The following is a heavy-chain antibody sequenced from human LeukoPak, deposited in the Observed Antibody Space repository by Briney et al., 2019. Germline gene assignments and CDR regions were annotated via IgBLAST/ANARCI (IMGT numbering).Heavy chain of an antibody. D-gene: IGHD6-13*01. Sequence: GASVKVSCKASGYTFSAYYMHWVRQAPGQGLEWMGWINPNGGGTKYAQKFQGRVTLTRDTSISTAYMELSRLRSDDTAVYYCARSIAEAEPASDSWGQGTLVTVSS. CDR2: INPNGGGT. V-gene: IGHV1-2*02. J-gene: IGHJ4*02. CDR3: ARSIAEAEPASDS. CDR1: GYTFSAYY.